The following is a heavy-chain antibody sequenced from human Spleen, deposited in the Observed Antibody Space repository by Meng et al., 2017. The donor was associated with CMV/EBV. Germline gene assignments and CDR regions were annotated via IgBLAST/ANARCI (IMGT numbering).Heavy chain of an antibody. CDR2: ISAYNGNT. CDR1: RYTFTSYG. V-gene: IGHV1-18*01. J-gene: IGHJ5*02. D-gene: IGHD6-13*01. Sequence: SRYTFTSYGISWVRPAPGQVLEWMGWISAYNGNTNYAQKLQGRVTMTTDTSTSTAYMELSSLKSDDTAVYYCARVHSSSWYSPNWFDPWGQGTLVTVSS. CDR3: ARVHSSSWYSPNWFDP.